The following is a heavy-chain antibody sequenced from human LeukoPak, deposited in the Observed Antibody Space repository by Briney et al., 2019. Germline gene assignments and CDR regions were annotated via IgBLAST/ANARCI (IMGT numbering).Heavy chain of an antibody. CDR1: GFTFSSYA. D-gene: IGHD3-9*01. J-gene: IGHJ4*02. CDR3: AKDDSDYDILTGYSPYFDY. Sequence: GGSLRLSCAASGFTFSSYAMSWVRQAPGKGLEWVSAISGSGGGTYYADSVKGRFTISRDNSKNTPYLQMNSLRAEDTAVYYCAKDDSDYDILTGYSPYFDYWGQGTLVTVSS. CDR2: ISGSGGGT. V-gene: IGHV3-23*01.